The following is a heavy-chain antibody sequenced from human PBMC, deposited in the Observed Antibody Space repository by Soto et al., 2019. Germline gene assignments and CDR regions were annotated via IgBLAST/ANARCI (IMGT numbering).Heavy chain of an antibody. Sequence: ETLSLTCAVYGGSFSGYYWSWIRQPPGKGLEWIGEINHSGSTNYNPSLKSRVTISVDTSKNQFSLKLSSVTAADTAVYYCARGPRITMIVVVITPRSWFDPWGQGTLVTVS. CDR2: INHSGST. J-gene: IGHJ5*02. D-gene: IGHD3-22*01. CDR1: GGSFSGYY. CDR3: ARGPRITMIVVVITPRSWFDP. V-gene: IGHV4-34*01.